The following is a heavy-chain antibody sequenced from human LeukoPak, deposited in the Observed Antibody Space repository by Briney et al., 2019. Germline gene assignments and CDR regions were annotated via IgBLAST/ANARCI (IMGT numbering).Heavy chain of an antibody. CDR3: ARQTTSGSYLHYYFDY. CDR2: IYYSGST. D-gene: IGHD1-26*01. Sequence: PSETLSLTCTVSGGSISSSSYYWGWIRQPPGKGLEWIGSIYYSGSTYYNPSLKSRVTISVDTSKNQFSLKLSSVTAADTAVYYCARQTTSGSYLHYYFDYWGQGTLVTVSS. CDR1: GGSISSSSYY. V-gene: IGHV4-39*01. J-gene: IGHJ4*02.